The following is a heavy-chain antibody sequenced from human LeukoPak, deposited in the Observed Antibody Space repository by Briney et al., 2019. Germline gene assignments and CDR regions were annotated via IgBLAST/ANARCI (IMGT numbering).Heavy chain of an antibody. CDR2: ISSSSSTI. CDR3: TREPWGAKGAAWGMDV. V-gene: IGHV3-48*01. CDR1: GLTFSSYS. Sequence: GGSLRLSCAASGLTFSSYSMNWVRQAPGKGLEWVSYISSSSSTIYYADSVKGRFTISRDISKNTLYLQMDSLRAEDTAVYYCTREPWGAKGAAWGMDVWGQGTTVTVSS. J-gene: IGHJ6*02. D-gene: IGHD1-26*01.